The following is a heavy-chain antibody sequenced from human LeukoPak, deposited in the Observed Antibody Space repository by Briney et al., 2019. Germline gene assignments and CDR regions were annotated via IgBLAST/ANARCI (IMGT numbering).Heavy chain of an antibody. Sequence: GGSLRLSCGVSGFTFSSYAMSWVHQAPGKGLEWVSSISSSSSYIYYADSVKGRFTISRDNAKNSLYLQMNSLRAEDTAVYYCARDGTYYDFWSGYYTEVYFDYWGQGTLVTVSS. CDR2: ISSSSSYI. CDR3: ARDGTYYDFWSGYYTEVYFDY. D-gene: IGHD3-3*01. J-gene: IGHJ4*02. V-gene: IGHV3-21*01. CDR1: GFTFSSYA.